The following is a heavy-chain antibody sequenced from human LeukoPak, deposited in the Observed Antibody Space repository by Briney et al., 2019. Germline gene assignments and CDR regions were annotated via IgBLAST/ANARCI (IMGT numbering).Heavy chain of an antibody. V-gene: IGHV1-18*01. CDR1: GYTFSSYG. Sequence: ASLKVSCKASGYTFSSYGISWVRQAPGQGLEWMGWISAYDGNTNYAQKLQGRVTMTTDTTTSTAYMELRSLRSDDTAVYCCASKIYCGGDCYYRDYWGQGRVVTVSS. J-gene: IGHJ4*02. CDR2: ISAYDGNT. D-gene: IGHD2-21*01. CDR3: ASKIYCGGDCYYRDY.